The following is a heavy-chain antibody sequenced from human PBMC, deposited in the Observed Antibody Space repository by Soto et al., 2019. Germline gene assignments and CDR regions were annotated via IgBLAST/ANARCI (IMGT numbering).Heavy chain of an antibody. CDR2: MNPNSGNT. CDR3: ARAEGYYDFWSGYSAARFDP. J-gene: IGHJ5*02. CDR1: GYTFTSYD. V-gene: IGHV1-8*01. D-gene: IGHD3-3*01. Sequence: ASVKVSCTASGYTFTSYDINWVRQATGQGLEWMGWMNPNSGNTGYAQKFQGRVTMTRNTSISTAYMELSSLRSEDTAVYYCARAEGYYDFWSGYSAARFDPWGQGTLVTVSS.